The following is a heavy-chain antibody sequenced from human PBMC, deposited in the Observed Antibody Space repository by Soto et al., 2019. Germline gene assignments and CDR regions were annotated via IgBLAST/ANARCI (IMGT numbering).Heavy chain of an antibody. CDR3: GGGIRGNYYYYMDV. J-gene: IGHJ6*03. V-gene: IGHV3-23*01. CDR2: LSAGGGDI. Sequence: GESLKISCAAPGFAFRNYAMTWVRQAPGKGLQWVSSLSAGGGDIYYADSVKGRFTISRDNSKNTLSLQMNSLRAEDTAVYYCGGGIRGNYYYYMDVWGKGTTVTVSS. D-gene: IGHD3-16*01. CDR1: GFAFRNYA.